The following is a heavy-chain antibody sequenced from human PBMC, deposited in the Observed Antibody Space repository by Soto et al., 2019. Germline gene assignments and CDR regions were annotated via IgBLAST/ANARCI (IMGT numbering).Heavy chain of an antibody. J-gene: IGHJ4*02. D-gene: IGHD2-21*02. CDR3: ARLALVTRIFDY. V-gene: IGHV4-30-2*01. CDR2: VYHSGNP. CDR1: GGSISSGGYS. Sequence: QLQLQESGSGLVKPSQTLSLTCAVSGGSISSGGYSWSWIRQPPGKGLEWIGYVYHSGNPYYNPSLKGRVTISLDRSKNQFPLELGSVTAADTAVYYCARLALVTRIFDYWGQGTLVTVSS.